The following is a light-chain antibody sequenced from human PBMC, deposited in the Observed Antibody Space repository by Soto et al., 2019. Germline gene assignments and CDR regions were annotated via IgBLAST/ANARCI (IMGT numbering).Light chain of an antibody. CDR1: QSISSW. Sequence: DIQMTQSPSTLSASVGDRVTITCRASQSISSWLAWYQQKPGKAPKLPIYDASSLESGVPSRFSGSGSGTEFTLTISSLQPDDFATYYCQQYNSYSLTLGQRTKVEIK. CDR2: DAS. V-gene: IGKV1-5*01. CDR3: QQYNSYSLT. J-gene: IGKJ1*01.